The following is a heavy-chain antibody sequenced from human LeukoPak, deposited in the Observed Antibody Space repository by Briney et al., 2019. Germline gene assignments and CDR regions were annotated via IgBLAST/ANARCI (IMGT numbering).Heavy chain of an antibody. CDR1: GGPISDYY. Sequence: SETLSLTCTVSGGPISDYYWSWIRQPPGEGLEWIGYSYYTGVTNYNPSLKSRVSISVDTSKKQFSLNLTSVTTADTAVYYCARLHLDYLDYWGQGAVVTVSS. J-gene: IGHJ4*02. CDR3: ARLHLDYLDY. CDR2: SYYTGVT. V-gene: IGHV4-59*01.